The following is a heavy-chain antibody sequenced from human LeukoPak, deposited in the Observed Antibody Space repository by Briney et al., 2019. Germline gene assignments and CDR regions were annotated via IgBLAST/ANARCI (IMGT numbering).Heavy chain of an antibody. J-gene: IGHJ4*02. Sequence: GGSLRLSCAASGFTFSSYAMSWVRQAPGKGLEWVSAISGRGGSTYYADSVKGRFTISRDNSKNTLYLQMNSLRAEDTAVYYCARGLGYCSSTSCYWGYDYWGQGTLVTVSS. CDR1: GFTFSSYA. D-gene: IGHD2-2*01. V-gene: IGHV3-23*01. CDR2: ISGRGGST. CDR3: ARGLGYCSSTSCYWGYDY.